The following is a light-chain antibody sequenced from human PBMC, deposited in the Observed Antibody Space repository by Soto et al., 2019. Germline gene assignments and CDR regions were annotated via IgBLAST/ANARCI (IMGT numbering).Light chain of an antibody. CDR3: QQSYIAPRT. CDR1: QSVRIY. CDR2: AAS. Sequence: DIQMTQSPSSLAASVGDRVTITCRTSQSVRIYLNWYQQKPGKAPNLLIYAASILEDGVPSRFSGRGSGTDFTLTMSSLQPEEFATYYCQQSYIAPRTFGHG. J-gene: IGKJ1*01. V-gene: IGKV1-39*01.